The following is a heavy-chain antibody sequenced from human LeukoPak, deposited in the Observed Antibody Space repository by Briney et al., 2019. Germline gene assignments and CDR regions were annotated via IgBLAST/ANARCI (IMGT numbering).Heavy chain of an antibody. J-gene: IGHJ4*02. V-gene: IGHV3-23*01. D-gene: IGHD3-10*01. Sequence: GGSLRLSCVVSGIRLSNYGMSWVRQAPGKGLVWVSGISESGCGTIYAGSVKGRFTISRDNSLITLYLQMNSLRAEDTAVYFCAKRGVVIRGVLVIGFHKEAYYFDYWGQGILVTVSS. CDR3: AKRGVVIRGVLVIGFHKEAYYFDY. CDR1: GIRLSNYG. CDR2: ISESGCGT.